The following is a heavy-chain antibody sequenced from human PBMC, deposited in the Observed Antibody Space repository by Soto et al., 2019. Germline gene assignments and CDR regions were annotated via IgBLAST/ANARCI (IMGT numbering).Heavy chain of an antibody. CDR3: ARGPDHSKVGY. D-gene: IGHD4-4*01. Sequence: PLETLSLTCSVSDVSVIGYCWSLIRQPPGKGLEWIGCIDYNGRAHYNPSLTSRVTMSLDTSNNHFSLKLSSVTTTDTAVYYCARGPDHSKVGYWGQGTLVTVSS. CDR2: IDYNGRA. J-gene: IGHJ4*02. CDR1: DVSVIGYC. V-gene: IGHV4-59*02.